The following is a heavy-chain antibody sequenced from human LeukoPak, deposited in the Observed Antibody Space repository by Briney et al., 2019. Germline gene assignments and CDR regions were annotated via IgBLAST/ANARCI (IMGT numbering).Heavy chain of an antibody. Sequence: SETLSLTCTVSGGSISSSSYYWGWIRQPPGKGLEWIGSIYYSGSTYYNPSLKSRVTISVDTSKNQFSLKLSSVTAADTAVYYCARRMTTVTGFDHWGQGTLVTVSS. D-gene: IGHD4-17*01. V-gene: IGHV4-39*01. CDR2: IYYSGST. J-gene: IGHJ4*02. CDR1: GGSISSSSYY. CDR3: ARRMTTVTGFDH.